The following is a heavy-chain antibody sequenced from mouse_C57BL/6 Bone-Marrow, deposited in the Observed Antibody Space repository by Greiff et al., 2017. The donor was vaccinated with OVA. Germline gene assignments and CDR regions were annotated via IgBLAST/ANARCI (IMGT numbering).Heavy chain of an antibody. CDR1: GYTVTDHT. V-gene: IGHV1-78*01. D-gene: IGHD1-1*01. CDR2: IYPRDGST. CDR3: EFITTVVAACRGYFDV. J-gene: IGHJ1*03. Sequence: QVQLQQSDAELVKPGASVKISCKVSGYTVTDHTIHWMKQRPEQGLEWIGYIYPRDGSTKYNEKFKGKATLTADKSSSTAYMQLNSLTSEDSAVYFCEFITTVVAACRGYFDVWGTGTTVTVSS.